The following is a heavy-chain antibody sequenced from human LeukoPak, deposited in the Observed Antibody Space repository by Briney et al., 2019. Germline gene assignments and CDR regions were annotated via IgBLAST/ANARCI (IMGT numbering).Heavy chain of an antibody. D-gene: IGHD5-18*01. J-gene: IGHJ5*02. CDR2: INHSGST. CDR3: ARERIQLANWFDP. CDR1: GGSFSGYY. V-gene: IGHV4-34*01. Sequence: SETLSLTCAVYGGSFSGYYWSWIRQPPGKGLEWIGEINHSGSTNYNPSLKSRVTISVDTSKNQFSLKLSSVAAADTAVYYCARERIQLANWFDPWGQGTLVTVPS.